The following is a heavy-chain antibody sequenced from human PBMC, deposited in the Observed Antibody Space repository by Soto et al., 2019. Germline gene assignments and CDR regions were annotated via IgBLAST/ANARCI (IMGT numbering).Heavy chain of an antibody. J-gene: IGHJ6*02. CDR3: AKLGLMTTVTWNGMDV. V-gene: IGHV3-23*01. CDR1: GFPFSSSA. D-gene: IGHD4-17*01. Sequence: GGSLRLSCAASGFPFSSSAMSWVRQAPGKGLEWVSTISGSGGSTYNADSVKGRFTISRDNSKNILYLEMNSLRAEDTAVYYCAKLGLMTTVTWNGMDVWGQGTTVTVSS. CDR2: ISGSGGST.